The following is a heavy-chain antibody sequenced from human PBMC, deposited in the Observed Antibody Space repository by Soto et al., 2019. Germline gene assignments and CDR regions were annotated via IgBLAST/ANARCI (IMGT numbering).Heavy chain of an antibody. CDR2: ISGSGGST. Sequence: PGGSLRLSCAASGFTFSSYAMSWVRQAPGKGLEWVSAISGSGGSTYYADSVKGRFTISRDNSKNTLYLQMNSLRAEDTAVYYCAKDGTWLVLGFVDYWGQGTLVTVSS. D-gene: IGHD6-19*01. CDR3: AKDGTWLVLGFVDY. CDR1: GFTFSSYA. J-gene: IGHJ4*02. V-gene: IGHV3-23*01.